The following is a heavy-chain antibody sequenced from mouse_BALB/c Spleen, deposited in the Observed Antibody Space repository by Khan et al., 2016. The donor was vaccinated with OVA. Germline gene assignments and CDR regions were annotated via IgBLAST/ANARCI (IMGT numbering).Heavy chain of an antibody. CDR3: AIKSYGKGAY. CDR2: ISYDGSY. D-gene: IGHD2-1*01. Sequence: VQLQESGPGLVKPSQSLSLTCSVTGYSITSGYYWNWIRQFPGNKLEWMGYISYDGSYNYNPSLKNRISITRDTSKKQFFLKLNSVTAEDTATXYCAIKSYGKGAYWGQGALVTVSA. V-gene: IGHV3-6*02. J-gene: IGHJ3*01. CDR1: GYSITSGYY.